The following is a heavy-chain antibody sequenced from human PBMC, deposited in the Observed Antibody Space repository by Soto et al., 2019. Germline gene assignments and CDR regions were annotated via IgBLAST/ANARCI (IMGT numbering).Heavy chain of an antibody. D-gene: IGHD6-13*01. V-gene: IGHV6-1*01. CDR3: ARYTSSRYLDY. CDR1: GDSVSSNSVC. CDR2: TYYRSKWYS. Sequence: SQTLSLTCAISGDSVSSNSVCWNWIRQSPSRGLEWLGRTYYRSKWYSDYGASVRGRININADTSKNQVSLQLDSVTPEDTAVYFCARYTSSRYLDYWGQGTQVTVSS. J-gene: IGHJ4*02.